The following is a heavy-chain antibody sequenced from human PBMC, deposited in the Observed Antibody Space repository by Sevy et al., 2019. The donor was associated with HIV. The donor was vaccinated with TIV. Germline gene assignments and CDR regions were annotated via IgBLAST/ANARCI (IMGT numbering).Heavy chain of an antibody. Sequence: LSLTCAASGFTFSSYAMSWVRQAPGKGLEWVSAISGSGGSTYYADSVKGRFTISRDNSKNTLYLQMNSLRAEETAVYYCAKDYYDSSGYYYARYYYYMDVWGKGTTVTVSS. D-gene: IGHD3-22*01. V-gene: IGHV3-23*01. J-gene: IGHJ6*03. CDR3: AKDYYDSSGYYYARYYYYMDV. CDR1: GFTFSSYA. CDR2: ISGSGGST.